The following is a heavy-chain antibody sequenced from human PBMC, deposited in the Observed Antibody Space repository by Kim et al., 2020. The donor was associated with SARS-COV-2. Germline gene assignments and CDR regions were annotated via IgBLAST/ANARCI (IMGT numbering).Heavy chain of an antibody. J-gene: IGHJ5*02. D-gene: IGHD1-1*01. V-gene: IGHV4-31*03. CDR3: ARSTERQGWFDP. Sequence: SETLSLTCTVSGGSISSGGYYWSWIRQHPGKGLEWIGYIYYSGSTYYNPSLKSRVTISVDTSKNQFSLKLSSVTAADTAVYYCARSTERQGWFDPWGQGTLVTVSS. CDR1: GGSISSGGYY. CDR2: IYYSGST.